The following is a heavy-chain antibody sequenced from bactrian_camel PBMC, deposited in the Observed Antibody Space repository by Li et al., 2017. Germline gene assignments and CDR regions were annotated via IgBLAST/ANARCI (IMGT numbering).Heavy chain of an antibody. Sequence: HVQLVESGGGLVQAGGSLRLSCTVSRLTFRDFAMGWFRQAPGKEREGVACIDWSGSSTFYEDSVKGRFTISRDNAKNTLYLQMNSLKPEDTAIYYCAADLIRRPKWWELLQAPATLSKWGQGTQVTVS. V-gene: IGHV3S60*01. D-gene: IGHD2*01. CDR3: AADLIRRPKWWELLQAPATLSK. CDR1: RLTFRDFA. J-gene: IGHJ4*01. CDR2: IDWSGSST.